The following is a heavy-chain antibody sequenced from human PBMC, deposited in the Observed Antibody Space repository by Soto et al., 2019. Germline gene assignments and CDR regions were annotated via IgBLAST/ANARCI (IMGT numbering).Heavy chain of an antibody. CDR2: IYYSGST. CDR3: ARLSIAVAAKLYYFDY. V-gene: IGHV4-39*01. D-gene: IGHD6-19*01. J-gene: IGHJ4*02. CDR1: GGSISSSSYY. Sequence: SETLSLTCTVSGGSISSSSYYWGWIRQPPGKGLEWIGSIYYSGSTYYNPSLKSRVTISVDTSKNQFSLRLSSVTAADTAVYYCARLSIAVAAKLYYFDYWGQGTLVTVSS.